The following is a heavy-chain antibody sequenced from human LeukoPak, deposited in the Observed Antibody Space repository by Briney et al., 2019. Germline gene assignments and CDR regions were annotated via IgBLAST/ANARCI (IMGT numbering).Heavy chain of an antibody. Sequence: SETLSLTCTVSGVSISSYYWTWIRQPPGEGLEWIGYIYYSGSTNYNPSLKSRVTISVDTSKNQFSLKLSSVTAADTAVYYCARALQPGVYAFDVWGQGTMVTVSS. CDR2: IYYSGST. D-gene: IGHD6-13*01. V-gene: IGHV4-59*01. CDR1: GVSISSYY. CDR3: ARALQPGVYAFDV. J-gene: IGHJ3*01.